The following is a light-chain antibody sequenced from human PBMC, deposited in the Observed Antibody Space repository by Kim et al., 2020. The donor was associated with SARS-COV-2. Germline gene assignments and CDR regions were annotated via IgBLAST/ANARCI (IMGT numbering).Light chain of an antibody. Sequence: YPGERATLSCRASQSVSSCLAWYQQKPGQAPRLLIYDASNRATGIPARFSGSGSGTDFTLTISSLEPEDFAVYYCQQRSNWPPRYTFGQGTKLEI. V-gene: IGKV3-11*01. CDR3: QQRSNWPPRYT. CDR1: QSVSSC. J-gene: IGKJ2*01. CDR2: DAS.